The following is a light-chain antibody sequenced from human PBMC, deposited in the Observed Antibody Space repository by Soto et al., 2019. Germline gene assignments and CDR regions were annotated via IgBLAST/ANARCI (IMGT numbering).Light chain of an antibody. Sequence: QSALTQPASVSASPGQSITISCTGTSGTIGGSNFVSWYQQHPAKAPKLLIFEATNRPSGVSNRFSGSKSGNTASLTISGLQAEDEADYFCCAYAGSSDVVFGGGTKVTVL. CDR1: SGTIGGSNF. J-gene: IGLJ2*01. V-gene: IGLV2-23*01. CDR3: CAYAGSSDVV. CDR2: EAT.